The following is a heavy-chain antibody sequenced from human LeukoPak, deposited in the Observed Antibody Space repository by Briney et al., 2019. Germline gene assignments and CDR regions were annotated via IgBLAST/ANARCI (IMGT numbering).Heavy chain of an antibody. CDR3: ARLSGYSSN. CDR2: IHYSGST. CDR1: GYSISSSNW. D-gene: IGHD6-13*01. V-gene: IGHV4-28*01. Sequence: PSDTLSLTCAVSGYSISSSNWWGWIRLPPGKGLEWIGYIHYSGSTYYNPSLKSRVTMSVDTSKNQFSLRLSSVTAVDTAVYYCARLSGYSSNWGQGTLVTVSS. J-gene: IGHJ4*02.